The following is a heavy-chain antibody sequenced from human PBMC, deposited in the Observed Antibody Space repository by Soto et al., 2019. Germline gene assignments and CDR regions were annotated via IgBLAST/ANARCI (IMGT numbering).Heavy chain of an antibody. Sequence: SETLSLTCTVSGGSISSSSYYWGWIRQPPGKGLEWIGSIYYSGSTYYNPSLKSRVTISVDTSKNQFSLKLSSVTAADTAVYYCALRGGYGDYFDYWGQGTLVTVS. D-gene: IGHD5-12*01. V-gene: IGHV4-39*01. J-gene: IGHJ4*02. CDR1: GGSISSSSYY. CDR3: ALRGGYGDYFDY. CDR2: IYYSGST.